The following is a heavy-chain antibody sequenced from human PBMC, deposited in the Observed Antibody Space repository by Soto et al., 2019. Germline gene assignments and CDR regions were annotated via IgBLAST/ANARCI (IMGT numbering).Heavy chain of an antibody. CDR1: GGSFSGYS. CDR2: INHSGST. V-gene: IGHV4-34*01. D-gene: IGHD3-22*01. CDR3: VRAEYYYDSSGYYFIDY. Sequence: TSETLSLTCAVYGGSFSGYSCSWIRQPPGKGLEWIGEINHSGSTNYNPSLKSRVTISVDTSKNQFSLKLTSVTAADTAVYYCVRAEYYYDSSGYYFIDYWGQGTLVT. J-gene: IGHJ4*02.